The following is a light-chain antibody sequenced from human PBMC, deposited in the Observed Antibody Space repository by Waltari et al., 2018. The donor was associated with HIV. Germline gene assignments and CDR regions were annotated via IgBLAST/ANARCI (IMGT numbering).Light chain of an antibody. Sequence: PGQSITISCTGTSSDIAAYNYVSWYQQHPGKAPKLLIYEVSNRPSGVSNRFSASKSGNTASLTISGLQAEDEADYFCSSHASATTTVFGGGTKVTVL. V-gene: IGLV2-14*01. J-gene: IGLJ3*02. CDR3: SSHASATTTV. CDR1: SSDIAAYNY. CDR2: EVS.